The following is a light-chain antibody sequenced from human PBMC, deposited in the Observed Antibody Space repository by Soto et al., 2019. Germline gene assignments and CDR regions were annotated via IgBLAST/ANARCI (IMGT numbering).Light chain of an antibody. CDR2: DAS. J-gene: IGKJ4*01. CDR3: QQRSNWPPLT. Sequence: EIVLTQSPATLSLSPGDRATLSCRTSQIIDNYLAWYQQKPGQAPRLLIYDASNRATGIPARFSGSGSGTDFTLTISSLEPEDFAVYYFQQRSNWPPLTFGGGTKVEIK. V-gene: IGKV3-11*01. CDR1: QIIDNY.